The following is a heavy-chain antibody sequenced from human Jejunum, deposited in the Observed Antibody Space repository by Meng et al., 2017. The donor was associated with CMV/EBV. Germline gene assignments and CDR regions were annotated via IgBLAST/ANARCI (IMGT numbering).Heavy chain of an antibody. J-gene: IGHJ4*02. CDR3: ARGFDWLTFDY. V-gene: IGHV1-18*01. CDR2: ISPTDGNT. D-gene: IGHD3-9*01. Sequence: CETSGNTMTTNDISWVRQAPGQGLEWMGWISPTDGNTTYAQNFQGRVTMTRDTSTGTAYMKLRSLGTDDTDVYYCARGFDWLTFDYWGQGTQVTVSS. CDR1: GNTMTTND.